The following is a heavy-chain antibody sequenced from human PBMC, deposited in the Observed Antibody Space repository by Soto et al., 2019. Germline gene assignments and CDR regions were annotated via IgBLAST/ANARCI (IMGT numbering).Heavy chain of an antibody. CDR3: ATSYGSGSAHFDY. J-gene: IGHJ4*02. CDR1: GGTFTSYT. CDR2: IIPILRMA. D-gene: IGHD3-10*01. V-gene: IGHV1-69*02. Sequence: QVQLVQSGAEVKMPGSSVKVSCTASGGTFTSYTFSWVRQVPGQGLEWMGRIIPILRMADFAQKFQGRVTRNSDESTSTVYMKLSSLRSEDTAVYYCATSYGSGSAHFDYWGQGTLVTVS.